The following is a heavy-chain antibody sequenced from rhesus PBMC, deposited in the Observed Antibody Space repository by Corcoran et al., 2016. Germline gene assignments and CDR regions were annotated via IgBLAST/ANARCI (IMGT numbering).Heavy chain of an antibody. Sequence: EVQLVESGGGLAKPGGALRLSCAASGFTFSSYWLIWVRPTPGKGLEWSSAINRGGGSTYYADSVKGRFTISRDNSKNTLSLQMNSLRAEDTAVYYCAKGIAAAGTNYWGQGVLVTVSS. CDR3: AKGIAAAGTNY. V-gene: IGHV3S42*01. J-gene: IGHJ4*01. CDR1: GFTFSSYW. D-gene: IGHD6-25*01. CDR2: INRGGGST.